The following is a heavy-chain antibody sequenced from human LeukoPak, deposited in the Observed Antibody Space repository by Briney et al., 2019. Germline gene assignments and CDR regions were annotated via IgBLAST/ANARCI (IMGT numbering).Heavy chain of an antibody. CDR2: INHSGST. CDR1: GGSFSGYY. Sequence: SETLSLTCAVYGGSFSGYYWSWIRQPPGKGLEWIGEINHSGSTNHNPSLKSRVTISVDTSKNQFSLKLSSVTAADTAVYYCARGSLFRSSGYYSPWKYYFDYWGQGTLVTVSS. CDR3: ARGSLFRSSGYYSPWKYYFDY. V-gene: IGHV4-34*01. D-gene: IGHD3-22*01. J-gene: IGHJ4*02.